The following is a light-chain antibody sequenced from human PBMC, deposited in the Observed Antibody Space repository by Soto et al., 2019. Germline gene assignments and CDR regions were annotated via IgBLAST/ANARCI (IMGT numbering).Light chain of an antibody. V-gene: IGKV3-20*01. CDR2: GAS. CDR1: QSVSSSY. CDR3: QKYDRAPFT. J-gene: IGKJ3*01. Sequence: EIVLTQSPGTLSLSPGERATLSCRASQSVSSSYLAWCQQKPGQAPRLLIYGASSRATGIPDRFSGSGSGTDFTLTINSLQPEDIATYYCQKYDRAPFTFGPGTKVDIK.